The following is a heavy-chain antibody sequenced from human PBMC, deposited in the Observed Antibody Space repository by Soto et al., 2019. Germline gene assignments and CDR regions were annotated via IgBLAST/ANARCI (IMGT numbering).Heavy chain of an antibody. CDR3: ARGFTSLGVYFDY. V-gene: IGHV1-69*02. D-gene: IGHD3-16*01. CDR2: IIPILGIA. CDR1: GGTFSSYT. J-gene: IGHJ4*02. Sequence: SSVKVSCKASGGTFSSYTISWVRQAPGQGLEWMGRIIPILGIANYAQKFQGRVTITADKSTSTAYMELSSLRSEDTAVYYCARGFTSLGVYFDYWGQGTLDTVSS.